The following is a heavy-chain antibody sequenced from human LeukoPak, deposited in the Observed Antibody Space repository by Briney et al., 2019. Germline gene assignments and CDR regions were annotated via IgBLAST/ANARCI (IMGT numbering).Heavy chain of an antibody. D-gene: IGHD3-22*01. J-gene: IGHJ3*02. Sequence: SQTLSLTCTVSGGSISGGGYYWSWIRQPPGKGLEWIGYIYHSGSTYYNPSLKSRVTISVDRSKNQFSLKLSSVTAADTAVYYCARDYYDSSGYPDAFDIWGQGTMVTVSS. V-gene: IGHV4-30-2*01. CDR1: GGSISGGGYY. CDR3: ARDYYDSSGYPDAFDI. CDR2: IYHSGST.